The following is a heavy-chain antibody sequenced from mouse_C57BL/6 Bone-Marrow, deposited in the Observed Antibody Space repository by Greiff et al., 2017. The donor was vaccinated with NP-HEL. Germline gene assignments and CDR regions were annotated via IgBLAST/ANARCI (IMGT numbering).Heavy chain of an antibody. D-gene: IGHD1-1*01. CDR2: INPYNGDT. Sequence: EVKLVESGPELVKPGDSVKISCKASGYSFTGYFMNWVMQSHGKSLEWIGRINPYNGDTFYNQKFKGKATLTVDKSSSTAHMELRSLTSEDSAVYYCARRGTVVPFAYWGQGTLVTVSA. CDR3: ARRGTVVPFAY. CDR1: GYSFTGYF. V-gene: IGHV1-20*01. J-gene: IGHJ3*01.